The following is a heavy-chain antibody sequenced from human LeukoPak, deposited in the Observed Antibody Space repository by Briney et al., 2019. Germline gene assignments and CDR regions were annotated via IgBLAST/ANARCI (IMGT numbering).Heavy chain of an antibody. Sequence: GRSLRLSCAASGFTFSSYGMHWVRQAPGKGLEWVAVISYDGSNKYYADSVKGRFTISRDNSKNTLYLQMNSLRAEDTAVYYCAKDLLLRVFDYWGQGTLVTVSS. J-gene: IGHJ4*02. D-gene: IGHD3-10*01. V-gene: IGHV3-30*18. CDR1: GFTFSSYG. CDR2: ISYDGSNK. CDR3: AKDLLLRVFDY.